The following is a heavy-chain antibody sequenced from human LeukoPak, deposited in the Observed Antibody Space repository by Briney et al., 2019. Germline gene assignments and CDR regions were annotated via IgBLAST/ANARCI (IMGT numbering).Heavy chain of an antibody. CDR1: GFTFSSYG. V-gene: IGHV3-30*02. D-gene: IGHD3-22*01. CDR2: IRYDGSNK. Sequence: GGSLRLSCAASGFTFSSYGMHWVRQAPGKGLEWVAFIRYDGSNKYYADSVKGRFTISRDNSKNTLYLQMNSLRAEDTAVYYCAKDSYHDSSGYPLFDYWGQGTLVTVSS. CDR3: AKDSYHDSSGYPLFDY. J-gene: IGHJ4*02.